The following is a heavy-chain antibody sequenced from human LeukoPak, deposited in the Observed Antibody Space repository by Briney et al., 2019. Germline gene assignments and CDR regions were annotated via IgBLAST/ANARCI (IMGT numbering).Heavy chain of an antibody. Sequence: KPSETLSLTRTVSGGSISSYYWSWIRQPAGQGLEWIGRIYTSGSTNYNPSLKSRVTMSVDTSKNQFSLKLSSVTAADTAVYYCARSSNGYYYDSSGYYHDAFDIWGQGTMVTVSS. CDR2: IYTSGST. J-gene: IGHJ3*02. CDR1: GGSISSYY. CDR3: ARSSNGYYYDSSGYYHDAFDI. D-gene: IGHD3-22*01. V-gene: IGHV4-4*07.